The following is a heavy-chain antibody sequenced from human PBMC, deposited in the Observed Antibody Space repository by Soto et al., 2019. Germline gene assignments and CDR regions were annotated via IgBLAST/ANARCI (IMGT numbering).Heavy chain of an antibody. CDR3: ARHPPGLLLKGYVDY. J-gene: IGHJ4*02. CDR2: IYYSGNT. CDR1: RGSISSGTYY. V-gene: IGHV4-39*01. Sequence: QLQLQESGPGLVKPSETLSLTCTVSRGSISSGTYYWGWIRQPPGKALEWIGSIYYSGNTYYNPSLQGRVPISVDTSKNQFSLTLSSVTAADTAVYYCARHPPGLLLKGYVDYWGQGTLVTVSS. D-gene: IGHD3-10*01.